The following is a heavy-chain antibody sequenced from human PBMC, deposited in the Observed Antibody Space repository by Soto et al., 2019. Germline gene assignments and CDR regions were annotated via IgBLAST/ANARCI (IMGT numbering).Heavy chain of an antibody. CDR2: IYYSGST. J-gene: IGHJ1*01. CDR1: GGSISSSSYY. Sequence: QLQLQESGPGLVKPSETLSLTCTVSGGSISSSSYYWGWIRQPPGKGLEWIGSIYYSGSTYYTPSLKSRVTILIDTTKNQFSPASSSVTAADTALYHYGELKHFHCSAYLVHWGQGTPVTVSS. D-gene: IGHD3-3*01. CDR3: GELKHFHCSAYLVH. V-gene: IGHV4-39*01.